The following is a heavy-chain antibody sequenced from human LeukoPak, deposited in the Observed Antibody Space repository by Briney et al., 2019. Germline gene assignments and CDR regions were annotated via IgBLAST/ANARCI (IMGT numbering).Heavy chain of an antibody. CDR2: IIPIFGTA. J-gene: IGHJ6*03. V-gene: IGHV1-69*06. CDR3: ARLIEDYYYYYMDV. Sequence: ASVKVSCKASGYTFTGYYMHWVRQAPGQGLEWMGGIIPIFGTANYAQKFQGRVTITADKSTSTAYMELSSLRSEDTAVYYCARLIEDYYYYYMDVWGKGTTVTVSS. CDR1: GYTFTGYY. D-gene: IGHD2-8*01.